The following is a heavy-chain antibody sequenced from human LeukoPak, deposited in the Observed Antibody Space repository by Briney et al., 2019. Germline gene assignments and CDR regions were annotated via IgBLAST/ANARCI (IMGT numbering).Heavy chain of an antibody. CDR1: GFTFSSYS. CDR3: VRDPSQYYDSRGYRNFDS. D-gene: IGHD3-22*01. CDR2: ISSSSSTI. V-gene: IGHV3-48*01. Sequence: GGSLRLSCAASGFTFSSYSMNWVRQAPGKGLEWVSYISSSSSTIYYADSVKGRFTISRDNAKNTLYLQLENLRAEDTAIYYCVRDPSQYYDSRGYRNFDSWGQGTLVTVPS. J-gene: IGHJ4*02.